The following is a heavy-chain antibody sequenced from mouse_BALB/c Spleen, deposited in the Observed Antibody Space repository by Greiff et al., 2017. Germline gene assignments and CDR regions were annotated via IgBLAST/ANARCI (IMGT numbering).Heavy chain of an antibody. CDR2: ISYSGST. D-gene: IGHD2-1*01. Sequence: DVKLQESGPGLVKPSQSLSLTCTVTGYSITSDYAWNWIRQFPGNQLEWMGYISYSGSTSYNPSLKSRISITRDTSKNQFFLQLNSVTTEDTATYDCARNLLWYYFDYWGQGTTLTVSS. J-gene: IGHJ2*01. CDR3: ARNLLWYYFDY. CDR1: GYSITSDYA. V-gene: IGHV3-2*02.